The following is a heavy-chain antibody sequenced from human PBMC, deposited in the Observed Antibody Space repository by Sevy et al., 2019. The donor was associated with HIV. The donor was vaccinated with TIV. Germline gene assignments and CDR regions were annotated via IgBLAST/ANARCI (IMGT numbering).Heavy chain of an antibody. D-gene: IGHD6-6*01. CDR2: IESKTDGERT. CDR1: GFTFRNAW. J-gene: IGHJ4*02. CDR3: TTYSSSSYYFDY. V-gene: IGHV3-15*04. Sequence: GGSLRLSCAASGFTFRNAWMSWVRQAPGKGLEWVGRIESKTDGERTDYTAPVKGRFSISRDDSKNTLYLQMNSLKTEDTAVYYYTTYSSSSYYFDYWGQGTLVTVSS.